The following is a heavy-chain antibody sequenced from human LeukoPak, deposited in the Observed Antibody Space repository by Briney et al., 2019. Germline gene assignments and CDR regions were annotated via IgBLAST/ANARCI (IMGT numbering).Heavy chain of an antibody. CDR2: IHTSGST. CDR1: GGSISSGSYY. J-gene: IGHJ4*02. V-gene: IGHV4-61*02. Sequence: SQTLSLTCTVSGGSISSGSYYLSWIRQPAGKGLEWIGRIHTSGSTNYNPSLKSRVTISVDTSKNQFSLKLSSVTAADTAVYYCARTGYSSDNDYWGQGTLVTVSS. D-gene: IGHD6-19*01. CDR3: ARTGYSSDNDY.